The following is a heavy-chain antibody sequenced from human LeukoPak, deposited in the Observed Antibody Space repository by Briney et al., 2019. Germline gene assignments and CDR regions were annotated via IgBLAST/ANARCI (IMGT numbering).Heavy chain of an antibody. CDR1: GYTFTSYD. Sequence: ASVKVSCKASGYTFTSYDINWVRQATGQGLEWMGWMNPNSGNTGYAQKFQGRVTITRNTSISTAYMELSSLRSEDTAVYYCARGEGDGGGSYSYYYYYMDVWGKGTTVTVSS. CDR3: ARGEGDGGGSYSYYYYYMDV. D-gene: IGHD1-26*01. CDR2: MNPNSGNT. V-gene: IGHV1-8*03. J-gene: IGHJ6*03.